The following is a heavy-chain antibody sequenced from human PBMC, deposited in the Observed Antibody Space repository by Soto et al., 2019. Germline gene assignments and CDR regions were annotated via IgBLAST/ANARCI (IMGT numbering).Heavy chain of an antibody. Sequence: ASVKVSCKASGYTFTSYGISWVRQAPGQGLEWMGWISAYNGNTNYAQKLQGRVTMTTDTSTSTAYMELRSLRSDDTAVYYCARVHSTMIVVVITTEFDYWGQGTLVTVSS. J-gene: IGHJ4*02. CDR2: ISAYNGNT. D-gene: IGHD3-22*01. CDR1: GYTFTSYG. V-gene: IGHV1-18*01. CDR3: ARVHSTMIVVVITTEFDY.